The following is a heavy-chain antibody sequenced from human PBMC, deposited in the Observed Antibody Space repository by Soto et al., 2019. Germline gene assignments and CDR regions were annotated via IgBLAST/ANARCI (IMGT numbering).Heavy chain of an antibody. J-gene: IGHJ6*02. Sequence: ESGPTLVNPXQTLTLTCTFSGFSLSTSGMCVSWIRQPPGKALEWLALIDWDDDKYYSTSLKTRLTISKDTSKNQVVLTMTNMDPVDTATYYCARIVSGYYYYGMDVWGQGTTVTVSS. CDR1: GFSLSTSGMC. CDR3: ARIVSGYYYYGMDV. V-gene: IGHV2-70*01. D-gene: IGHD3-3*01. CDR2: IDWDDDK.